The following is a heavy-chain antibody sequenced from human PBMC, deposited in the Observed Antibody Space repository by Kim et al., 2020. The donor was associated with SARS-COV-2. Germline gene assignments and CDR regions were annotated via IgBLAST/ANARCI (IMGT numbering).Heavy chain of an antibody. CDR1: GFTFSSYA. Sequence: GGSLRLSCAASGFTFSSYAMSWVRQAPGKGLEWVSAISGSGGSTYYADSVKGRFTISRDNSKNTLYLQMNSLRAEDTAVYYCAKGERADFGVVIILYFQHWGQGTLVTVSS. V-gene: IGHV3-23*01. J-gene: IGHJ1*01. CDR2: ISGSGGST. D-gene: IGHD3-3*01. CDR3: AKGERADFGVVIILYFQH.